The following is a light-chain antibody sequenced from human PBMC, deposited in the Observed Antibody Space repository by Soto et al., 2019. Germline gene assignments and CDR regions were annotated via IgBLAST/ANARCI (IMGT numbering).Light chain of an antibody. Sequence: QSALTQPPSASGSSGQSVTISCTGTSSDVGAYNYVSWYQQHPGKAPRLMIYEVNKRPSGVPDRFSGSKSGNTASPTVSGLQADDEADYYCASYAGSDTVLFGGGTKLTVL. CDR2: EVN. J-gene: IGLJ2*01. CDR3: ASYAGSDTVL. CDR1: SSDVGAYNY. V-gene: IGLV2-8*01.